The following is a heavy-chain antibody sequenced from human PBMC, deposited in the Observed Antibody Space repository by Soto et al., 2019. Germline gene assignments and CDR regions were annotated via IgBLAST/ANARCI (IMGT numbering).Heavy chain of an antibody. D-gene: IGHD6-6*01. V-gene: IGHV4-39*07. CDR2: IYLSGTT. CDR1: GDSITSNSYF. CDR3: ARERPDGARLDP. Sequence: SETLSLTCTVSGDSITSNSYFWAWISQPPGKGLEWIGSIYLSGTTYYNPSLKSRVTISVGTSKNQFSLKLSSVTAADTAVYYCARERPDGARLDPWGQGTLVTVSS. J-gene: IGHJ5*02.